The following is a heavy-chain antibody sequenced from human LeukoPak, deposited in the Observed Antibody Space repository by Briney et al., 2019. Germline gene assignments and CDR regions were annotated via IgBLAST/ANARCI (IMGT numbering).Heavy chain of an antibody. CDR3: ARNSGYDYDLYYFDY. J-gene: IGHJ4*02. D-gene: IGHD5-12*01. CDR2: ISYDGSNK. CDR1: GFTFSSYA. V-gene: IGHV3-30-3*01. Sequence: GGSLRLSCAASGFTFSSYAMHWVRQAPGKGLEWVAVISYDGSNKYYADSVKGRFTISRDNSKNTLYLQMNSLRAEDTAVYYCARNSGYDYDLYYFDYWGQGTLVTVSS.